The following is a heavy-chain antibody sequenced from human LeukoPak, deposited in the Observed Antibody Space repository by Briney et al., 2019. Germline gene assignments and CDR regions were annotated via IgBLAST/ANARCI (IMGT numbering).Heavy chain of an antibody. CDR1: GYTLTELS. CDR2: FDPEDGET. J-gene: IGHJ4*02. CDR3: ATAGVYYYDSSGDYFDE. V-gene: IGHV1-24*01. Sequence: ASGKLSCKVAGYTLTELSIHWVRQAPGKGLEWRGGFDPEDGETIYAQKFQGRVTMTESTATATASMGLSSLRSEDTAVYSCATAGVYYYDSSGDYFDEWGQGSLVTASA. D-gene: IGHD3-22*01.